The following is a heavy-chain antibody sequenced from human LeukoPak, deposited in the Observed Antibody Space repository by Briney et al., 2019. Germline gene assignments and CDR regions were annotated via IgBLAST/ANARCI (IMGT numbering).Heavy chain of an antibody. CDR3: AKDHDRIPWYFDL. V-gene: IGHV3-30*02. CDR2: IRYDGSNK. Sequence: PGGSLRLSCAASGFTFSSYAMSWVRQAPGKGLEWVAFIRYDGSNKYYADSVKGRFTISRDNSKNTLYLQMNSLRAEDAAVYYCAKDHDRIPWYFDLWGRGTLVTVSS. D-gene: IGHD2-21*01. J-gene: IGHJ2*01. CDR1: GFTFSSYA.